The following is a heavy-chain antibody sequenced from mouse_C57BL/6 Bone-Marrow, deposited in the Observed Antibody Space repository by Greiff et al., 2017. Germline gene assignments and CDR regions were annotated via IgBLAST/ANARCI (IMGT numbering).Heavy chain of an antibody. Sequence: QVQLQQPGAELVMPGASVKLSCKASGYTFTSYWMHWVKQRPGQGLEWIGEIDPSDSYTNYNQQFKGKSTLTVDKSSSTAYMPLHSLTSADSAVYDCASDGYDDYAMDYWGQGTSVTVAS. CDR3: ASDGYDDYAMDY. J-gene: IGHJ4*01. CDR1: GYTFTSYW. V-gene: IGHV1-69*01. D-gene: IGHD2-2*01. CDR2: IDPSDSYT.